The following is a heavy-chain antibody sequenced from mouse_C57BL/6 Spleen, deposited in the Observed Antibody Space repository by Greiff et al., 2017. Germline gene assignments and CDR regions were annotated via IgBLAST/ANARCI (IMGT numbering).Heavy chain of an antibody. CDR2: IDPENGDT. Sequence: EVQLQQSGAELVRPGASVKLSCTASGFNIKDDYMHWVKQRPEQGLEWIGWIDPENGDTEYASKFQGKATITADTSSNTAYLQLSSLTSEDTAVYYCTSPYCCGTYFDDWGQGTTLTVSS. CDR3: TSPYCCGTYFDD. CDR1: GFNIKDDY. J-gene: IGHJ2*01. D-gene: IGHD1-1*01. V-gene: IGHV14-4*01.